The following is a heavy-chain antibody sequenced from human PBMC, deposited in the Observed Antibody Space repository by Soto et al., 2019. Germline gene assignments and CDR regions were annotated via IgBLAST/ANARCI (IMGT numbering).Heavy chain of an antibody. CDR2: IYYSGST. J-gene: IGHJ5*02. Sequence: QVQLQESGPGLVKPSQTLSLTCTVSGGSISSGGYYWSWIRQHPGKGLEWIGYIYYSGSTYYNPSLQSRVTISVDTSKNQFSLKLSSVTAADTAVYYCARLAVTNGGGWFDPWGQGTLVTVSS. CDR3: ARLAVTNGGGWFDP. D-gene: IGHD4-17*01. CDR1: GGSISSGGYY. V-gene: IGHV4-31*03.